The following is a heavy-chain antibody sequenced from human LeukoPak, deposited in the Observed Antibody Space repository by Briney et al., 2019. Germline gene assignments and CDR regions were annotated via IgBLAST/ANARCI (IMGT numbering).Heavy chain of an antibody. CDR1: GYTFTSYY. CDR3: ARSEGATFRSNY. Sequence: ASVKVSCKASGYTFTSYYMHWVRRAPGLGLEWMGIINPSGGSTSYAQKFQGRVTMTRDTSTSTVYMELSSLRSEDTAVYYCARSEGATFRSNYWGQGTLVTVSS. D-gene: IGHD1-26*01. V-gene: IGHV1-46*01. CDR2: INPSGGST. J-gene: IGHJ4*02.